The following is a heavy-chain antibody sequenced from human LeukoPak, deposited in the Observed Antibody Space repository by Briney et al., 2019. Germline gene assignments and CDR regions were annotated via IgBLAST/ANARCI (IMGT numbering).Heavy chain of an antibody. J-gene: IGHJ4*02. CDR2: IYYSGST. CDR3: AIRFLEWFPFDY. V-gene: IGHV4-39*01. CDR1: GGSISSSSYY. D-gene: IGHD3-3*01. Sequence: SETLSLTCTVSGGSISSSSYYWGWIRQPPGKGLEWIGSIYYSGSTYYNPSLKSRVTLSVDTSKNQFSLKLSSVTAADTAVYYCAIRFLEWFPFDYWGQGTLVTVSS.